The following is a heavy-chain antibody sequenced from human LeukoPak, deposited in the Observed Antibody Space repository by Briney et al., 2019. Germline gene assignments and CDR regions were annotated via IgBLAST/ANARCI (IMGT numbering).Heavy chain of an antibody. CDR3: ARETPYGDYGGDYGMDV. J-gene: IGHJ6*02. V-gene: IGHV3-30-3*01. CDR2: ISYDGSNK. D-gene: IGHD4-17*01. Sequence: GGSLRLSCAASGFPFSSYAMPWVRQAPGKGLEWVAVISYDGSNKYYADSVKGRFTISRDNSKNTLYLQMNSLRAEDTAVYYCARETPYGDYGGDYGMDVWGQGTTVTVSS. CDR1: GFPFSSYA.